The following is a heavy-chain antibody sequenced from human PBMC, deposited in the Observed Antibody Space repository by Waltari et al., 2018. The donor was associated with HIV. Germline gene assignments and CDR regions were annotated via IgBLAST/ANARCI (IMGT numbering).Heavy chain of an antibody. CDR1: GYSFTSYW. J-gene: IGHJ6*02. CDR2: IYPGDSDT. Sequence: EVQLVQSGAEVKKPGESLKISCKGSGYSFTSYWIGWVRQTPGKGLEWMGIIYPGDSDTRYSPSFQGQVTISADKSISTAYLQWSSLKASDTAMYYCARSIAARYYYYYGMDVWGQGTTVTVSS. CDR3: ARSIAARYYYYYGMDV. V-gene: IGHV5-51*03. D-gene: IGHD6-6*01.